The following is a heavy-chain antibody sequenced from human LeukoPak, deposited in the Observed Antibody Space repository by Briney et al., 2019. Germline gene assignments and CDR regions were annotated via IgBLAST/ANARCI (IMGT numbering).Heavy chain of an antibody. J-gene: IGHJ6*03. Sequence: PSETLSLTCTVSGGSISSYYWSWIRQPPGKGLEWIGYIYYSGSTYYNPSLKSRVTISVDTSKNQFSLKLSSVTAADTAVYYCASLTTTSGWRSYYYYYMDVWGKGTTVTVSS. CDR1: GGSISSYY. CDR3: ASLTTTSGWRSYYYYYMDV. CDR2: IYYSGST. D-gene: IGHD6-19*01. V-gene: IGHV4-59*08.